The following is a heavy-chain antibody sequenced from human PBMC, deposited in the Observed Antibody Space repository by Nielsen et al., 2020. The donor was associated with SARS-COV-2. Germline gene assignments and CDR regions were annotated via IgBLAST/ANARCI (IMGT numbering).Heavy chain of an antibody. V-gene: IGHV1-3*01. D-gene: IGHD6-13*01. CDR3: ARAKRGGYYYYYGMDV. CDR1: GYTFTSYA. Sequence: ASVKVSCKASGYTFTSYAMHWVRQAPGQRLEWMGWINAGNGNTKYSQKFQGRVTMTRNTSISTAYMELSSLRSEDTAVYYCARAKRGGYYYYYGMDVWGQGTTVTVSS. J-gene: IGHJ6*02. CDR2: INAGNGNT.